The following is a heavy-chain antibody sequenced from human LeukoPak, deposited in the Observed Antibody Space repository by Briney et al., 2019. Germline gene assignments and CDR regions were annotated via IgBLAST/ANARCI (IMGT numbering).Heavy chain of an antibody. V-gene: IGHV3-23*01. Sequence: PGGSLRLSCAASGVTFSSYAMSWVRQAPGKGLEWVSAITGRGASTYYAESVKGRFTISRDNSKNTLYLQMNSLRAEDTAVYYCAKVPPSPGWWYLDLWGRGTLVTVSS. CDR1: GVTFSSYA. CDR2: ITGRGAST. J-gene: IGHJ2*01. CDR3: AKVPPSPGWWYLDL.